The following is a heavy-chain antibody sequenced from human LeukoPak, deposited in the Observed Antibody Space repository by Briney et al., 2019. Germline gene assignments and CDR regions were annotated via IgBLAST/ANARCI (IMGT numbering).Heavy chain of an antibody. CDR2: IGTSSSYI. V-gene: IGHV3-21*01. Sequence: GGSLRLSCAASGFIFSTYSMNWVRQAPGKGLEWVSSIGTSSSYIYYGDSVKGRFTIPRDNAKNSLYLQMNSLRAEDTAVYYCASEWPVDTAMVGRSVADYWGQGTLVTVSS. D-gene: IGHD5-18*01. CDR1: GFIFSTYS. CDR3: ASEWPVDTAMVGRSVADY. J-gene: IGHJ4*02.